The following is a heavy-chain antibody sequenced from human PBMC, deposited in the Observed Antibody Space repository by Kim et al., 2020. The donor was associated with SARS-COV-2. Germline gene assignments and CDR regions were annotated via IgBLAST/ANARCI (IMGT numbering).Heavy chain of an antibody. D-gene: IGHD1-1*01. Sequence: GGSLRLSCAVSGLTFSTTDMHWVRQAPGKGLEWIAYISRSGSAIDYADSVKGRFTISRDEAKNSIFLQMNSLRDEDTAVYYCARDRTAFDHWGQGTLVTVSS. CDR2: ISRSGSAI. CDR1: GLTFSTTD. V-gene: IGHV3-48*02. J-gene: IGHJ4*02. CDR3: ARDRTAFDH.